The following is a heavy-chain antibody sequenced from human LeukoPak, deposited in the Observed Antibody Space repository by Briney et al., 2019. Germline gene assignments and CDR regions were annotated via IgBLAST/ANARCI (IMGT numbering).Heavy chain of an antibody. CDR3: ARARGAFDI. V-gene: IGHV4-34*01. CDR2: INHSGST. CDR1: GGSFSGYY. D-gene: IGHD3-10*01. J-gene: IGHJ3*02. Sequence: PSETLSLTCAVYGGSFSGYYWSWIRQPPGKGLEWIGEINHSGSTNYNPSLKSRVTISVDTSKNQFSLKLSSVTAADTAVYYCARARGAFDIWGQGTMVTVSS.